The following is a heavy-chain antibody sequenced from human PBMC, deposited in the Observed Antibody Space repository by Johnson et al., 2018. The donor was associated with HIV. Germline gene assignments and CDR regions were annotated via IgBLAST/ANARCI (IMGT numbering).Heavy chain of an antibody. V-gene: IGHV3-66*03. CDR2: ISSGDRA. D-gene: IGHD1-26*01. CDR1: GFTVSSNY. J-gene: IGHJ3*02. Sequence: VQLVESGGGLIQPGGSLRLSCAASGFTVSSNYMSWVRQAPAKALEWVSVISSGDRAFYADSVKGRFTISRDNSKNTLDLQMNSLRAEDMAVYYCARDLPLSGSDEGSDAFDIWGQGTMVTVSS. CDR3: ARDLPLSGSDEGSDAFDI.